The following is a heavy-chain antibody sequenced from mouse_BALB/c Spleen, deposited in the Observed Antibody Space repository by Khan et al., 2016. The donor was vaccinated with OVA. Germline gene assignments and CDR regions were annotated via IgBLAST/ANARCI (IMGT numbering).Heavy chain of an antibody. CDR2: INTDTGEP. D-gene: IGHD2-10*01. CDR3: ARPPYFSYVMNY. J-gene: IGHJ4*01. Sequence: QIQLVQSGPELKKPGETVKISCKASGYTFTNCGMNWVKQAPGKGLKWMGWINTDTGEPTYADDFKGRFAFSLETSASTAYLQINNPKNEDTATYFCARPPYFSYVMNYWGQGTSVTVSS. CDR1: GYTFTNCG. V-gene: IGHV9-3-1*01.